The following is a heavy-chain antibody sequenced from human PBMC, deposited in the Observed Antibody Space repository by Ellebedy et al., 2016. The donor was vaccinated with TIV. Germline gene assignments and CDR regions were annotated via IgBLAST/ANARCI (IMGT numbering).Heavy chain of an antibody. D-gene: IGHD4-17*01. Sequence: GESLKISCVVSGFTISSYAMTWVRQAPGKGLQWVSGIRISGDNTYYAASVKGRFTISRDISKNTVYLQINVLRVEDTAIYYCADYVQSRPMDHWGQGTLVTVSS. CDR2: IRISGDNT. V-gene: IGHV3-23*01. CDR1: GFTISSYA. J-gene: IGHJ4*02. CDR3: ADYVQSRPMDH.